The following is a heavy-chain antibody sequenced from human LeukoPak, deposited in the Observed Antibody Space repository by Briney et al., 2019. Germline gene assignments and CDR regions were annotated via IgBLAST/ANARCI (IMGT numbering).Heavy chain of an antibody. D-gene: IGHD6-6*01. Sequence: SETLSLTCAVYGGSFSGYYWSWIRQPPGKGLEWIGEINHSGSTNYNSSLKSRVTISVDTSKNQFSLKLSSVTAADTAVYYCARGLRGHSSSSTLIDYWGQGTLVTVSS. J-gene: IGHJ4*02. CDR1: GGSFSGYY. CDR2: INHSGST. CDR3: ARGLRGHSSSSTLIDY. V-gene: IGHV4-34*01.